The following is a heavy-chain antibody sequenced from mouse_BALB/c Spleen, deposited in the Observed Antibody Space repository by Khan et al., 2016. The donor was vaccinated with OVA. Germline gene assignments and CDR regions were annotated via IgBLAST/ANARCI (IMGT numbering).Heavy chain of an antibody. CDR3: ARDGSRYNYAMDY. J-gene: IGHJ4*01. CDR2: ISSSGST. CDR1: GYSITSDYA. D-gene: IGHD2-3*01. Sequence: EVKLEESGPGLVKPSQSLSLTCTVTGYSITSDYAWNWIRQSPGNKLEWMGYISSSGSTNYNPALKSRISITRDTSKNPFFLQLNSVTTEDTATYYCARDGSRYNYAMDYWGQGTSVTVSS. V-gene: IGHV3-2*02.